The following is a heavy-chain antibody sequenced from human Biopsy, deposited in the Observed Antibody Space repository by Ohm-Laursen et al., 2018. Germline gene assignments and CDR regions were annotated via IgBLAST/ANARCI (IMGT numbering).Heavy chain of an antibody. D-gene: IGHD5-18*01. J-gene: IGHJ4*02. V-gene: IGHV4-59*01. CDR2: IDDTGNT. Sequence: SETLSLTCTVSGDSINNFFWSWIRQPPGKGLEWIAYIDDTGNTKYNPSLLTRVTISIDTSRNQFSLEMTSMTAADTAVYYCAGDGWQGYTYGFFESWGQGTLVTVSS. CDR3: AGDGWQGYTYGFFES. CDR1: GDSINNFF.